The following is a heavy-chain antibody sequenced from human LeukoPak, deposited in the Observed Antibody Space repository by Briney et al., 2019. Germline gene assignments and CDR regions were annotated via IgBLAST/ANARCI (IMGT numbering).Heavy chain of an antibody. V-gene: IGHV3-15*01. CDR3: TEFNTRDAFDI. CDR1: GFTLSNVW. J-gene: IGHJ3*02. Sequence: GGSLRLSCAASGFTLSNVWMSWVRQAPGKGLEWVGRIKSKSDGGTTDYAAPVKGRFTISRDDSKNTPYLQMNSLKTEDTAVYYCTEFNTRDAFDIWGQGTMVTVSS. CDR2: IKSKSDGGTT. D-gene: IGHD1-26*01.